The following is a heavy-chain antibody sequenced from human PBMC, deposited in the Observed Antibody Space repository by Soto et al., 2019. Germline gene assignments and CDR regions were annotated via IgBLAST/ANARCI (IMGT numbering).Heavy chain of an antibody. J-gene: IGHJ4*02. V-gene: IGHV3-30-3*01. CDR1: GFTFSSYA. CDR2: ISYDGSNK. Sequence: GGSLRLSCAASGFTFSSYAMHWVRQAPGKGLEWVAVISYDGSNKYYADSVKGRFTISRDNSKNTLYLQMNSLRAEDTAVYYCARAAMGGSSWPFDYWGQGTLVTVSS. D-gene: IGHD6-13*01. CDR3: ARAAMGGSSWPFDY.